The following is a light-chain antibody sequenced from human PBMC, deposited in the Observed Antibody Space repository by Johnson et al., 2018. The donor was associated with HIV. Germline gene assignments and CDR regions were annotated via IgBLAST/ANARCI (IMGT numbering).Light chain of an antibody. CDR1: SSNIRNNY. J-gene: IGLJ1*01. CDR2: DNN. CDR3: GTWDNSLSVGYV. Sequence: QPVLTQPPSVSAAPGQKVTISCSGSSSNIRNNYVSWYQQLPGTAPKLLIYDNNKRPSGIPDRFSGSKSGTSATLGITGLQTGDEADYYCGTWDNSLSVGYVFGTGTKV. V-gene: IGLV1-51*01.